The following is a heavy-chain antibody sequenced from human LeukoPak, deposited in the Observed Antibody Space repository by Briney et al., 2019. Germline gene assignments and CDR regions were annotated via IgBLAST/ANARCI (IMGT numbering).Heavy chain of an antibody. J-gene: IGHJ6*02. V-gene: IGHV1-2*02. CDR1: GYTFTGYY. Sequence: GASVKVSCKASGYTFTGYYMRWVRQAPGQGLEWMGWINPNSGGTNYAQKFQGRVTMTRDTSISTAYMELSRLRSDDTAVYYCGGSGQGSGSYVLGMDVWGQGTTVTVSS. CDR3: GGSGQGSGSYVLGMDV. CDR2: INPNSGGT. D-gene: IGHD3-10*01.